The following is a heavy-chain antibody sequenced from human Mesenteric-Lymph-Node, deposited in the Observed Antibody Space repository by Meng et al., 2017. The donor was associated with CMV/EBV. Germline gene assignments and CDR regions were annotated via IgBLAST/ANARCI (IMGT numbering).Heavy chain of an antibody. Sequence: KASGYTFTSYAMHWVRQAPGQGLEWMGWINPNSGSTNYAQKFQGRVTMTRDTSISTAYMELSRLRSDDTAVYYCATGRDELLFYYFDYWGQGTLVTVSS. CDR3: ATGRDELLFYYFDY. V-gene: IGHV1-2*02. CDR1: GYTFTSYA. CDR2: INPNSGST. J-gene: IGHJ4*02. D-gene: IGHD2-2*01.